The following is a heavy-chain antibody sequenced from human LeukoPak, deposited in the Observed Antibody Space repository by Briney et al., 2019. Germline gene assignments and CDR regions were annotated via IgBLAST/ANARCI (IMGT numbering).Heavy chain of an antibody. Sequence: GGSLRLSCKTSGFTFGDYPMNWVRQGPGKGLEWVGIIRSRTKGGTTDYAASVKGRFTISRDDSKGTAYLQMDSLKTEDTAVYYCSRDLGTTETGDDYWGQGTLVTVSS. CDR3: SRDLGTTETGDDY. D-gene: IGHD4-17*01. CDR2: IRSRTKGGTT. V-gene: IGHV3-49*04. J-gene: IGHJ4*02. CDR1: GFTFGDYP.